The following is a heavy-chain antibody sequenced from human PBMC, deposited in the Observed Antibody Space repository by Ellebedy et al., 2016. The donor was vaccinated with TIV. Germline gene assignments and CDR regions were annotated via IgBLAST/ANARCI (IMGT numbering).Heavy chain of an antibody. CDR1: GYTFTSYY. CDR2: INPSSGST. D-gene: IGHD5-24*01. J-gene: IGHJ4*02. CDR3: ASRDGYNNFDY. V-gene: IGHV1-46*01. Sequence: AASVKVSCKASGYTFTSYYMHWVRQAPGQGLEWMGIINPSSGSTNFAQKFQGRVTMTRDTSTSTVYMELSSLRSEDTAVYYCASRDGYNNFDYWGQGTLVTVSS.